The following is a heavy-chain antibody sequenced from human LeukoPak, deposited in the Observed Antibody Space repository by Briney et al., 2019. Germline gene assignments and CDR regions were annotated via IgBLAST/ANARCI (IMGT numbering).Heavy chain of an antibody. CDR3: TRGGYVMITFGGAIAPFDY. CDR1: GFTFGDYA. J-gene: IGHJ4*02. Sequence: GGSLRLSCTASGFTFGDYAMSWVRQAPGKGLEWVGFIRSKAYGGTTEYAASVKGRFTISRDDSKSIAYLQMNSLKTEDTAVYYCTRGGYVMITFGGAIAPFDYWGQGTLVTVSS. D-gene: IGHD3-16*02. V-gene: IGHV3-49*04. CDR2: IRSKAYGGTT.